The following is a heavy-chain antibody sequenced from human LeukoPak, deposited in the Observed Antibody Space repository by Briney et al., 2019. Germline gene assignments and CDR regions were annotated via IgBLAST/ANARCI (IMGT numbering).Heavy chain of an antibody. CDR2: IYTSGST. CDR3: ARDWKFDAFDI. J-gene: IGHJ3*02. V-gene: IGHV4-61*02. CDR1: GGSISSGSYY. Sequence: PSETLSLTCTVSGGSISSGSYYWSWIRQPAGKGLEWIGRIYTSGSTNYNPSLKSRVTISVDTSKNQFSLKLSSVTAADTAVYYCARDWKFDAFDIWGQGTMVTVSS. D-gene: IGHD1-1*01.